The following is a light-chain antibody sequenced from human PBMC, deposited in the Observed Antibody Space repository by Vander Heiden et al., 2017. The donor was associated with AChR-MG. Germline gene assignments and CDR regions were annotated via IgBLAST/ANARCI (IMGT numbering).Light chain of an antibody. CDR1: SSDGGSYNL. Sequence: SALPPPASVSGSRGQSITISCTGTSSDGGSYNLVSWYQQPPGKAPKLMIYEGSKRPSGVSNRFSGSKSGNTASLTISGLQAEDEADYYCCSYAGSSTWVFGGGTKLTVL. V-gene: IGLV2-23*01. J-gene: IGLJ3*02. CDR3: CSYAGSSTWV. CDR2: EGS.